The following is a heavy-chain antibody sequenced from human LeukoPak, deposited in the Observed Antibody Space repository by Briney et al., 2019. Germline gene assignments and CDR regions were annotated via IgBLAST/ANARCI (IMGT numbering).Heavy chain of an antibody. Sequence: GGSLRLSCAASVFTFSKCWMLWVRQAPGKGLESVSRINTDGTVTTYADSVKGRFTVSRDNADNTIFLQMNSVRDEETAVYYCATKQWLAPPPDSWGQGTPVTVSS. CDR2: INTDGTVT. CDR3: ATKQWLAPPPDS. CDR1: VFTFSKCW. V-gene: IGHV3-74*01. J-gene: IGHJ4*02. D-gene: IGHD6-19*01.